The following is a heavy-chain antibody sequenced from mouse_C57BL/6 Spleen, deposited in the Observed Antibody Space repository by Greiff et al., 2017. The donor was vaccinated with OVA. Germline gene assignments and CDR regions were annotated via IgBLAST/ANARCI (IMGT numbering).Heavy chain of an antibody. V-gene: IGHV1-15*01. Sequence: QVQLQQSGAELVRPGASVTLSCKASGYTFTDYEMHWVQQTPVHGLEWIGAIDPETGGTAYNQKFKGKAILTADKSSSTAYMELRSLTSEDSAVYYCTRFPYGNYDYLDYWGQGTTLTVSS. CDR3: TRFPYGNYDYLDY. D-gene: IGHD2-1*01. CDR2: IDPETGGT. J-gene: IGHJ2*01. CDR1: GYTFTDYE.